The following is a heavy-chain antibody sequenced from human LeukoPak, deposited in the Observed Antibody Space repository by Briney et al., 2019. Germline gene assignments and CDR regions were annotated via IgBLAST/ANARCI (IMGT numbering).Heavy chain of an antibody. V-gene: IGHV3-23*01. Sequence: QAGGSLRLSCAASGFIFSSYSMSWVRQAPGKGLEWVSVITGSGKNTYYADSVKGRFTISKDNSKNTVYLQMNDLRVDDTAVYYCAKAASSSWPSYRYGMDVWGQGTTVTVSS. D-gene: IGHD6-13*01. J-gene: IGHJ6*02. CDR3: AKAASSSWPSYRYGMDV. CDR2: ITGSGKNT. CDR1: GFIFSSYS.